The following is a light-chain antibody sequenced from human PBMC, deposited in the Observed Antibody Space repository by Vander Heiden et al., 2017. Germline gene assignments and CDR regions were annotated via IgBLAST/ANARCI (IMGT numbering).Light chain of an antibody. Sequence: ELVITQSPPSLSVSPGDTTSLPCRASQSLNNDLAWYDQKPGQAPRLLFYGAASRATGVPARFSASGSGTDFILTISSRQSEDSASYFCQQYHTWPYTFGQGTKLEIK. J-gene: IGKJ2*01. CDR2: GAA. CDR3: QQYHTWPYT. V-gene: IGKV3-15*01. CDR1: QSLNND.